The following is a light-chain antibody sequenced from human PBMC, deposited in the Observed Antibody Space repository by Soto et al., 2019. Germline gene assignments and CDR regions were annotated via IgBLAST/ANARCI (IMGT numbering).Light chain of an antibody. CDR3: QTWGTGIWV. Sequence: QSVLTQSPSASASLGASVKLTCTLSSGHSRYAIAWHQQQPDKGPRYLMRFNSDGSHTKGDGIPDRFSGSSSGAERYLTISSLQSEDEAEYYCQTWGTGIWVFGGGTKLTVL. CDR2: FNSDGSH. V-gene: IGLV4-69*01. J-gene: IGLJ3*02. CDR1: SGHSRYA.